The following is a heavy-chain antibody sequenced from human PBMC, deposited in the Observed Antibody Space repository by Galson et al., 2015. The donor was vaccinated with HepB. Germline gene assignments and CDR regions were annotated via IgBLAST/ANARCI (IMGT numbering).Heavy chain of an antibody. J-gene: IGHJ6*02. D-gene: IGHD2-2*02. CDR2: ISGFNGKT. CDR3: ARAGSCLSSSCYRREPYYYYYYGMDV. Sequence: SVKVSCKASGYSLTNYGISWVRQAPGQGLEWIGWISGFNGKTNYAQKFQGRVAMTTDASTTTTYMELWSLRSDDTATYYCARAGSCLSSSCYRREPYYYYYYGMDVWGQGTTVTVSS. CDR1: GYSLTNYG. V-gene: IGHV1-18*04.